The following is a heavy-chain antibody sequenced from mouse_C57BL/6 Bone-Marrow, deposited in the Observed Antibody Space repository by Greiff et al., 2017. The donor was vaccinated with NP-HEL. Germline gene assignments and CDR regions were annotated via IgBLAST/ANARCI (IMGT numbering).Heavy chain of an antibody. V-gene: IGHV1-80*01. CDR1: GYTFSNYW. CDR2: IYPGDGDT. Sequence: LQESGAELVKPGASVKISCKASGYTFSNYWMNWVKQRPGKGLEWIGQIYPGDGDTNYNGKFKDKATLTADKSASTAYLQLSRVAAEDCAVYLCARGAYWGQGTLVTVSA. CDR3: ARGAY. J-gene: IGHJ3*01.